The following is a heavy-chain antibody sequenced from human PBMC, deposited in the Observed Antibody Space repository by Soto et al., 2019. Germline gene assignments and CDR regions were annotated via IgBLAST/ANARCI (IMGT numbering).Heavy chain of an antibody. CDR3: ATSRAYCGGDCYVY. D-gene: IGHD2-21*01. J-gene: IGHJ4*02. V-gene: IGHV3-23*01. CDR1: GFTFSSYA. Sequence: GGSLRLSCAASGFTFSSYAMSWVRQAPGKGLEWVSAISGSGGSTYYADSVKGRFTISRDNSKNTLYLQMNSLRAEDTAVYYCATSRAYCGGDCYVYWGQGTLVTVSS. CDR2: ISGSGGST.